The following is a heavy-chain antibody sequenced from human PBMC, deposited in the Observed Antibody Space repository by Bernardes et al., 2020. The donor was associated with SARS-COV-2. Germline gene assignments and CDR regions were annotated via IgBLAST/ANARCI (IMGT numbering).Heavy chain of an antibody. Sequence: GGSLRLSCAASGFTFSSYAMHWVRQAPGKGLEWVAVISYDGSNKYYADSVKGRFTISRDNSKNTLYLQMNSLRAEDTAVYYCARDRYPGPLNYFDYWGQGTLVTVSS. CDR2: ISYDGSNK. CDR3: ARDRYPGPLNYFDY. J-gene: IGHJ4*02. CDR1: GFTFSSYA. V-gene: IGHV3-30*04. D-gene: IGHD1-1*01.